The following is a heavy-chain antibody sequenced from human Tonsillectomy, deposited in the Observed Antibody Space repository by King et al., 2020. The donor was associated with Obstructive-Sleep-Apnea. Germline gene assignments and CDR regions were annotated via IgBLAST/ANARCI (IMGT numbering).Heavy chain of an antibody. Sequence: VQLVESGGGMVQPGGSLRLSCAASGFSFSTYSMNWVRQAPGKGLEWVSYISSSGSTIHYADSVKGRFTISRDNAKNSLYLQMNSLRAEDTAVYYCAALGAIVNLDAFDIWGQGTMVTVSS. CDR3: AALGAIVNLDAFDI. CDR2: ISSSGSTI. J-gene: IGHJ3*02. CDR1: GFSFSTYS. V-gene: IGHV3-48*04. D-gene: IGHD1-26*01.